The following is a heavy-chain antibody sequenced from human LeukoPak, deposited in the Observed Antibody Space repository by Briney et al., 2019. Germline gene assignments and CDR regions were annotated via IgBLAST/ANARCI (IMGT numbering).Heavy chain of an antibody. CDR3: ARIPRYYYDSSGYYYQFEFPD. CDR1: GGSLSGYY. CDR2: INHIGSA. V-gene: IGHV4-34*01. Sequence: SETLSLTCAVYGGSLSGYYWSWIRQLPGKGLEWIWAINHIGSANSNPALKSRLTISVDTSENTLSLKLRSVTAADTAVYYCARIPRYYYDSSGYYYQFEFPDSGQGTLVTVSS. J-gene: IGHJ1*01. D-gene: IGHD3-22*01.